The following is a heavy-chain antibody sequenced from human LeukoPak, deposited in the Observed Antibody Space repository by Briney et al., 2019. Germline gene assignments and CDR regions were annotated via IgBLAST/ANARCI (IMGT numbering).Heavy chain of an antibody. J-gene: IGHJ5*02. CDR3: GKEGGA. CDR1: GFRFSDFA. D-gene: IGHD3-16*01. V-gene: IGHV3-23*01. CDR2: IGGRGGST. Sequence: GGSLRLSCAASGFRFSDFAMTWVRQAPGKGPEWVSAIGGRGGSTYYADSLGGRFTISRDNSKDMLYLQMNSLKVEDTATYYCGKEGGAWGQGTKVTVSS.